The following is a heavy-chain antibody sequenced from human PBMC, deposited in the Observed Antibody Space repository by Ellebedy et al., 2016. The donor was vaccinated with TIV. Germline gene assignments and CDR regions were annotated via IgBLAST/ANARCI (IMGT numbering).Heavy chain of an antibody. J-gene: IGHJ4*02. D-gene: IGHD1-26*01. Sequence: GESLKISXKASGYNFVYYWISWVRQRPGKGLEWMGRIDPSDPYRNKRPSFQGHVTISTDNSITTAYLQWSSLKAADTAIYYCARHELGSNAAFDSWGQGTLVTGSS. CDR1: GYNFVYYW. CDR3: ARHELGSNAAFDS. CDR2: IDPSDPYR. V-gene: IGHV5-10-1*01.